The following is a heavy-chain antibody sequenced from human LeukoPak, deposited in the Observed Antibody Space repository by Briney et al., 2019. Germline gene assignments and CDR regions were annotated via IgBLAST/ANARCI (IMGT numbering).Heavy chain of an antibody. CDR3: VKSDGYIYAS. Sequence: SGGSLRLSCSASGFTFSRYAIHWVRHAPGKGLEYVSAINSNGGGTYYADSVKGRFTISRDNSKNTLYLQMSSLRGEDTAVYYCVKSDGYIYASWGQGTLVTVSS. V-gene: IGHV3-64D*09. J-gene: IGHJ4*02. D-gene: IGHD5-18*01. CDR1: GFTFSRYA. CDR2: INSNGGGT.